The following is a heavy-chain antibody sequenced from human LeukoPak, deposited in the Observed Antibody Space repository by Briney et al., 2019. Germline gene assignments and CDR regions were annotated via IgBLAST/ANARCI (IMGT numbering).Heavy chain of an antibody. CDR1: GGSISSYY. Sequence: SETLSLTCTVSGGSISSYYWSWIRQPAGKGLEWIGRIYTSGSTNYNPSLKSRVTISVDTSKNQFSLKLSSVTAADTAVYYCAREGEYYYGSGSKSFDPWGQGTLVTVSS. V-gene: IGHV4-4*07. CDR3: AREGEYYYGSGSKSFDP. D-gene: IGHD3-10*01. J-gene: IGHJ5*02. CDR2: IYTSGST.